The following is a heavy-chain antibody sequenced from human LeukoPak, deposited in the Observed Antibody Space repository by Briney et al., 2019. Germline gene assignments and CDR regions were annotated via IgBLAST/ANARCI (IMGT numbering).Heavy chain of an antibody. J-gene: IGHJ4*02. V-gene: IGHV3-7*05. CDR2: IKQGGSEK. Sequence: GRSLRLSCAASGFTFSTYWMSWVRQAPGKGLEWVANIKQGGSEKYYVDSVKGRFTISRGNAKNSLYLQLNSLRVEDTAVYYCARGGYNFHYWGQGTLVTVSS. CDR3: ARGGYNFHY. CDR1: GFTFSTYW. D-gene: IGHD5-18*01.